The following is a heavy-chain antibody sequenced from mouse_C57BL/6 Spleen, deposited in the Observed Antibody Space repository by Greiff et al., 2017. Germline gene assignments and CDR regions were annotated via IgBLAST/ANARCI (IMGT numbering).Heavy chain of an antibody. J-gene: IGHJ3*01. D-gene: IGHD2-3*01. V-gene: IGHV1-61*01. CDR2: IYPSDSGT. Sequence: VQLQQSGAELVRPGSSVKLSCKASGYTFTSYWMDWVKQRPGQGLEWIGNIYPSDSGTHYNKKFKDKAIMNADKSSSTAYMQLSSLASEDSAVYYCARRGLLRPFAYWGQGTLVTVSA. CDR1: GYTFTSYW. CDR3: ARRGLLRPFAY.